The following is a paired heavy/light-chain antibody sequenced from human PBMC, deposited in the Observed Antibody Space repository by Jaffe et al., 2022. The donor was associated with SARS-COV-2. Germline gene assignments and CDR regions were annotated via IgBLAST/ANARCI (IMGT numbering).Light chain of an antibody. Sequence: QSALTQPRSVSGSPGQSVTISCTGTSSDIGDYNYVSWYQQHPGKAPELMIYDVTKRPSGVPDRFSGSKSGNTASMTISGLQAEDEADYYCCSYAGSNTLVFGGGTKLTVL. J-gene: IGLJ2*01. CDR1: SSDIGDYNY. CDR2: DVT. V-gene: IGLV2-11*01. CDR3: CSYAGSNTLV.
Heavy chain of an antibody. J-gene: IGHJ2*01. CDR1: GGSISSGGYS. CDR2: IYHSGST. CDR3: ARIVYSTTAVLATYFDL. V-gene: IGHV4-30-2*06. D-gene: IGHD4-17*01. Sequence: QLQLQESGSGLVKPSQTLSLTCAVSGGSISSGGYSWSWIRQSPGKGLDWIGYIYHSGSTYYNPSLKSRVTISVDRYNNQFSLRLSSVTAADTAVYYCARIVYSTTAVLATYFDLWGRGTLVTVSS.